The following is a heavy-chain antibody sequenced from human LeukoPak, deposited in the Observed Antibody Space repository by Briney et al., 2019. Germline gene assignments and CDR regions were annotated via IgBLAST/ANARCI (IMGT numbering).Heavy chain of an antibody. J-gene: IGHJ3*02. CDR1: GGSFSGYY. V-gene: IGHV4-34*01. CDR2: INHSGST. D-gene: IGHD3-22*01. Sequence: SETLSLTCAVYGGSFSGYYWSWIRQPPGKGLQWIGEINHSGSTNYNPSLKSRVTISVDTSKNQFSLKLSSVTAADTTVYYCAREADYYDSSGYSDAFDIWGQGTMVTVSS. CDR3: AREADYYDSSGYSDAFDI.